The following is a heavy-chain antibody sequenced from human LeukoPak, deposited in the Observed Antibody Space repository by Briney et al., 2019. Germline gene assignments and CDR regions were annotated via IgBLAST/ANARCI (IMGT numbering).Heavy chain of an antibody. D-gene: IGHD6-19*01. CDR3: ARETILAVAGDF. CDR1: GFTFSSYN. CDR2: ISSSSSII. V-gene: IGHV3-48*01. J-gene: IGHJ4*02. Sequence: PGGSLRLSCAASGFTFSSYNINWVRQAPGKGLEWVSYISSSSSIIYYADSVTGRFTISRDNAKNSLYLQMNSLRAEDTAVYYCARETILAVAGDFWGQGTLVTVSS.